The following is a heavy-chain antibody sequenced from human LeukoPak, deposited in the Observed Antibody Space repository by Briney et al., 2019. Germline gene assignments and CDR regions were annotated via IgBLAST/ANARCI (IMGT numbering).Heavy chain of an antibody. D-gene: IGHD3-22*01. V-gene: IGHV3-33*06. J-gene: IGHJ4*02. CDR3: AKSTYDSSGYWIDY. CDR1: GFTFSSYG. CDR2: IWYDGSNK. Sequence: PGGSLRLSCAASGFTFSSYGMQWVRQAPGKGLEWVAVIWYDGSNKYYADSVKGRFTISRDNSKNTLYLQMNSLRAEDTAVYYCAKSTYDSSGYWIDYWGQGTLVTVSS.